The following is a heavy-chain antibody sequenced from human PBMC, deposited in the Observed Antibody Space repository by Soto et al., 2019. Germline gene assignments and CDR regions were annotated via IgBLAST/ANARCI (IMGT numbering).Heavy chain of an antibody. V-gene: IGHV3-30*03. D-gene: IGHD2-15*01. CDR3: ARGGSFDI. CDR2: LSSDGSYK. J-gene: IGHJ3*02. Sequence: PGGSLRLSCAASGFTFSSYGIHWVRQAPGKGLEWVAILSSDGSYKSYGDSVKGRITISRDNSKNTLYLQMNSLRAEDTARYYCARGGSFDIWGQGTMVTVSS. CDR1: GFTFSSYG.